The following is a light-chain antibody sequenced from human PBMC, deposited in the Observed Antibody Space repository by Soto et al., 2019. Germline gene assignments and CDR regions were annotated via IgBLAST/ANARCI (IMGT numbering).Light chain of an antibody. CDR3: QVWDSNTDHLV. CDR2: DDR. CDR1: NIGSKS. J-gene: IGLJ2*01. V-gene: IGLV3-21*02. Sequence: SYELTQPPSVSVAPGQTARISCGGNNIGSKSVHWFQQRPGQAPVLVVYDDRDRPSGIPERFSGSNSGNTATLTISRVEAGDEADYYCQVWDSNTDHLVFGGGTKLTFL.